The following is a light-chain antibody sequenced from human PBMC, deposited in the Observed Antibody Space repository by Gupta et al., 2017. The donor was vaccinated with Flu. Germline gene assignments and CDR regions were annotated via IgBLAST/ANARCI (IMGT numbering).Light chain of an antibody. CDR1: NIGRET. CDR2: DDR. CDR3: QMWDTSSEHVV. J-gene: IGLJ3*02. V-gene: IGLV3-21*02. Sequence: SYVLTQPPSVSVAPGQTARVTCGGNNIGRETVHWYQQKPGQAPVLVGSDDRDRPSGIPDRFAGSNSGDTANLTISRVEAGDEADYDGQMWDTSSEHVVFGGGTMLTVL.